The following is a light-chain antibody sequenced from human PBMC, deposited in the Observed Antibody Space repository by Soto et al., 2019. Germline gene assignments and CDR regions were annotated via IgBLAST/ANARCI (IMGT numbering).Light chain of an antibody. Sequence: EMVLTQSPATLSLSPGERATLSCRASQSVSRYLAWYQQKPGQAPRLLIYDASNRATGIPARFSGSGSGTEFTLTTSSLEPEDFAVYYCQQRSNWPPLTFGGGTKVEIK. CDR3: QQRSNWPPLT. CDR2: DAS. J-gene: IGKJ4*01. CDR1: QSVSRY. V-gene: IGKV3-11*01.